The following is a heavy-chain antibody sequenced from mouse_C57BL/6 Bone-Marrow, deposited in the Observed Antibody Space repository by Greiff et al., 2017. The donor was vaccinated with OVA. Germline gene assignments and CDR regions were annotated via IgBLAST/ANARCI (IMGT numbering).Heavy chain of an antibody. V-gene: IGHV1-81*01. CDR3: AREGDYGSSSAWFAY. CDR2: IYPRSGNT. Sequence: QVQLQQSGAELARPGASVKLSCKASGYTFTSYGISWVKQRTGQGLEWIGEIYPRSGNTYYNEKFKGKATLTADKSSSTAYMELRSLTSEDSAVYFCAREGDYGSSSAWFAYWGQGTLVTVSA. J-gene: IGHJ3*01. CDR1: GYTFTSYG. D-gene: IGHD1-1*01.